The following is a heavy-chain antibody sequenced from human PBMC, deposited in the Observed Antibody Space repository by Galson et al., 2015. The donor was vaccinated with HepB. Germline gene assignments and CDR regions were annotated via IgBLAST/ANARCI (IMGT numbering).Heavy chain of an antibody. Sequence: LSLTCAVYGESFSDYYWTWIRQPPGKGLEWLGEVNHIGTTRYSPSLKSRLTISTDTSKNQFSLKLRSVTAAETAVYYCARASGVVDSSTRHHRHYYMDVWGKGTTVTVSS. V-gene: IGHV4-34*01. CDR2: VNHIGTT. J-gene: IGHJ6*03. CDR3: ARASGVVDSSTRHHRHYYMDV. CDR1: GESFSDYY. D-gene: IGHD2-15*01.